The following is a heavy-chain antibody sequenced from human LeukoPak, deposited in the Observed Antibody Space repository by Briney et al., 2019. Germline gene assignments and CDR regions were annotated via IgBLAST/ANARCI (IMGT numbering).Heavy chain of an antibody. CDR2: IYSGGST. CDR3: ARALTTLGAFDI. J-gene: IGHJ3*02. V-gene: IGHV3-66*01. CDR1: EFSVGSNY. D-gene: IGHD4/OR15-4a*01. Sequence: GGSLRLSCAASEFSVGSNYMTWVRQAPGKGLEWVSLIYSGGSTYYADSVKGRFTISRDNSKNTLYLQMNSLRAEDTAVYFCARALTTLGAFDIWGQGTMVTVSS.